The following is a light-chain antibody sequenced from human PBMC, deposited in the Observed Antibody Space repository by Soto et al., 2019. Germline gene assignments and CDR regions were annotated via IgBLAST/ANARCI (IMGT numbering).Light chain of an antibody. CDR3: QQRSNWPPLT. CDR2: DAS. CDR1: QSVSSY. J-gene: IGKJ4*01. Sequence: EIVLTQSPATLYLSPGERATLSCRAGQSVSSYLAWYQQKPGQAPRLLIYDASNRATGIPARFSGSGSGTDFTLTISSLEPEDFAVYYCQQRSNWPPLTFGGGTKVEIK. V-gene: IGKV3-11*01.